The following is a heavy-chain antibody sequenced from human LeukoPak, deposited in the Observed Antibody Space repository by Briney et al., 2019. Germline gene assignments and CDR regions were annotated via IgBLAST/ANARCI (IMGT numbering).Heavy chain of an antibody. Sequence: SETLSLTCTVSGYSISSGYYWGWIRQPPGKGLEWIGSIYHSGSTYYNPSLKSRVTISVDTSKNQFSPKLSSVTAADTAVYYCARDGDSSGYLPGYYYYYYMDVWGKGTTVTVSS. D-gene: IGHD3-22*01. CDR3: ARDGDSSGYLPGYYYYYYMDV. V-gene: IGHV4-38-2*02. J-gene: IGHJ6*03. CDR1: GYSISSGYY. CDR2: IYHSGST.